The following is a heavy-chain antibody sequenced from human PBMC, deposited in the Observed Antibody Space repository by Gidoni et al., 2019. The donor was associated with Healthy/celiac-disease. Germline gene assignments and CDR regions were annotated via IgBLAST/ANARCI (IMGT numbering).Heavy chain of an antibody. V-gene: IGHV4-31*03. J-gene: IGHJ4*02. CDR3: AGYSSGWRDY. D-gene: IGHD6-19*01. CDR1: GGSISRGAYY. Sequence: QMQLQESGPGLVKPSQTLSLTCTVSGGSISRGAYYWSWIRQHPGKGLEWIGYIYYSGSTYYNPSLKSRITISVDTSKNQFSLKLSSVTAADTAVYYCAGYSSGWRDYWGQGTLVTVSS. CDR2: IYYSGST.